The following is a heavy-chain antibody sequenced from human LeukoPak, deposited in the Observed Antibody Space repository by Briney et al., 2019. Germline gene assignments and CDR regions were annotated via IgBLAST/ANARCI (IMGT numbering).Heavy chain of an antibody. CDR3: ARDGDYLLLSARYYMDV. CDR2: INPQSGET. V-gene: IGHV1-2*02. CDR1: GYTFTSHF. D-gene: IGHD2-21*02. Sequence: VAPVKVSCKASGYTFTSHFMHWVRQAPGQGLDWMGWINPQSGETKFAQKFRGRVTMTRDTSISTVYMELTSLRSDDTAVYFCARDGDYLLLSARYYMDVWGTGTTLIISS. J-gene: IGHJ6*03.